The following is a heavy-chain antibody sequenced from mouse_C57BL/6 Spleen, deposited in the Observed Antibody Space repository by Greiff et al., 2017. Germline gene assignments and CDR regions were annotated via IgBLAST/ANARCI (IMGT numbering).Heavy chain of an antibody. D-gene: IGHD1-1*01. J-gene: IGHJ2*01. CDR1: GYAFTNYL. CDR2: INPGSGGT. Sequence: QVQLKQSGAELVRPGTSVKVSCKASGYAFTNYLIEWVKQRPGQGLEWIGVINPGSGGTNYNEKFKGKATLTADKSYSTAYMQLSSLTSEDSAVYFCARDYYGSSYGYFDYWGQGTTLTVSS. CDR3: ARDYYGSSYGYFDY. V-gene: IGHV1-54*01.